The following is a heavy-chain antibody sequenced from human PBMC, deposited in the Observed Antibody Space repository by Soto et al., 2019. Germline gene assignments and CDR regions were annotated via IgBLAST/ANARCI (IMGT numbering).Heavy chain of an antibody. D-gene: IGHD5-18*01. CDR1: GGSISSGGYY. J-gene: IGHJ6*02. CDR3: AXASPIQPDPNYYYGMDV. CDR2: INHSGST. V-gene: IGHV4-39*07. Sequence: PSETLSLTCTVSGGSISSGGYYWSWIRQPPGKGLEWIGEINHSGSTNYNPSLKSRVTISVDTSKNQFSLKLSSVTAADTAVYYCAXASPIQPDPNYYYGMDVWGQGTTVTVSS.